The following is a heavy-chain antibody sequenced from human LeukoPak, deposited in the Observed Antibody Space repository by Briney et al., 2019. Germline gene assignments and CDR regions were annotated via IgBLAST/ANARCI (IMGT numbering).Heavy chain of an antibody. J-gene: IGHJ4*02. Sequence: SETLSLTCAIYGGSFSHYYWSWIRQPPGKGLEWVGEIHPSGSTSFNPSLECRVSISKDTSKNQFSLKLTSVTAADTAVYYCSRGSDESKTGDYWGQGTLVTVSS. V-gene: IGHV4-34*01. CDR2: IHPSGST. D-gene: IGHD6-25*01. CDR3: SRGSDESKTGDY. CDR1: GGSFSHYY.